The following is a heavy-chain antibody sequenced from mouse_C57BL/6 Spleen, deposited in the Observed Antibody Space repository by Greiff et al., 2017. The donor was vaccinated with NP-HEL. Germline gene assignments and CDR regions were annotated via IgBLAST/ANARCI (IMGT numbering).Heavy chain of an antibody. CDR2: IDPEDGET. J-gene: IGHJ2*01. V-gene: IGHV14-2*01. CDR1: GFNIKDYY. Sequence: VHVKQSGAELVKPGASVKLSCTASGFNIKDYYMHWVKQRTEQGLEWIGRIDPEDGETKYAPKFQGKATITADTSSNTAYLQLSSLTSEDTAVYYCAREGVITTVVLDYWGQGTTLTVSS. D-gene: IGHD1-1*01. CDR3: AREGVITTVVLDY.